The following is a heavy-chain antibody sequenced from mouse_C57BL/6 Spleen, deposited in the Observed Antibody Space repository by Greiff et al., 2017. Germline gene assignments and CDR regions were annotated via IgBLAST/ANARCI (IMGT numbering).Heavy chain of an antibody. CDR1: GFTFSDYY. CDR3: ARDRGGTWGNYYFDY. D-gene: IGHD1-1*02. V-gene: IGHV5-16*01. CDR2: INYDGSST. Sequence: DVKLVESEGGLVQPGSSMKLSCTASGFTFSDYYMAWVRQVPEKGLEWVANINYDGSSTYYLDSLKSRFIISRDNAKNILYLQMSSLKSEDTATYYCARDRGGTWGNYYFDYWGQGTTLTVSS. J-gene: IGHJ2*01.